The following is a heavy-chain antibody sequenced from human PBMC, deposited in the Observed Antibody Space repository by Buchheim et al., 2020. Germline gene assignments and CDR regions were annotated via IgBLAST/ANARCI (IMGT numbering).Heavy chain of an antibody. CDR2: IYHTGST. V-gene: IGHV4-4*02. CDR3: ARDPSSSATFDS. D-gene: IGHD2-2*01. CDR1: GGSITSSHW. J-gene: IGHJ5*01. Sequence: QVQLQESGPGLVKPSGTLSLTSAVSGGSITSSHWWTWVRQPPGKGLEWIGEIYHTGSTNYRPSLASRVTILVDRSKNQFSLTLRSVTAADTGFYYCARDPSSSATFDSWGQGTL.